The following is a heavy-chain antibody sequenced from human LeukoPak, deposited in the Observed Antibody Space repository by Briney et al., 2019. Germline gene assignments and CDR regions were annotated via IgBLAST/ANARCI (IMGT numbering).Heavy chain of an antibody. V-gene: IGHV1-2*02. J-gene: IGHJ4*02. CDR2: INPNSGGT. D-gene: IGHD3-22*01. Sequence: ASVKVSCKTSGYTFTGYYMHWVRQAPGQGLEWMGWINPNSGGTNYAQKFQGRVTMTRDTSISTAYMEMSRLRSDDTAVYYCARSDYYDSSGTDCRGQGTLVTVSS. CDR1: GYTFTGYY. CDR3: ARSDYYDSSGTDC.